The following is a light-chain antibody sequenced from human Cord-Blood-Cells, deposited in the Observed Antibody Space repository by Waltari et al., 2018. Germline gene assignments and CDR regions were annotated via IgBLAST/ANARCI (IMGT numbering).Light chain of an antibody. CDR3: YSTDSSGNHRV. CDR2: EDS. CDR1: ALPKKY. J-gene: IGLJ3*02. Sequence: SYELTQPPSVSVSPGQTARITCSGDALPKKYAYWYQQKSGQAPVLVIYEDSKRPTGIPEIFSGSSSETMATLTISGAQGEDEADYYCYSTDSSGNHRVFGGVTNLTVL. V-gene: IGLV3-10*01.